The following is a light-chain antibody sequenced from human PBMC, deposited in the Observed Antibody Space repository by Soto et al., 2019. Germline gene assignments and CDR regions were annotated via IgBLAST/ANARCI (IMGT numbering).Light chain of an antibody. J-gene: IGKJ2*01. V-gene: IGKV1-39*01. Sequence: DIQLTQSPPSLSASVGDRVTITCRASQTINNYVNWYQQEAGKAPKLLIYGASSLQSGVPSRFSGSWFGTEFTLTISSLQSEDFVIYYCQQTYSTPYVFGGGTKLDI. CDR2: GAS. CDR1: QTINNY. CDR3: QQTYSTPYV.